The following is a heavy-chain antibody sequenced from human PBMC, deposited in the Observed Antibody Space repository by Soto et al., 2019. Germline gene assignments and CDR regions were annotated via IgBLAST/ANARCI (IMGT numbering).Heavy chain of an antibody. V-gene: IGHV1-69*12. J-gene: IGHJ6*02. CDR1: GGTFSSYA. Sequence: QVQLVQSGAEVKKPGSSVKVSCKASGGTFSSYAISWVRQAPGQGLEWMGGIIPIFGTANYAQKFQGRVTITADESTSTAYMELSSLRSEDTAVYYCASAPHYYDSSGYWKYYYYGMDVWGQGTTVTVSS. CDR3: ASAPHYYDSSGYWKYYYYGMDV. D-gene: IGHD3-22*01. CDR2: IIPIFGTA.